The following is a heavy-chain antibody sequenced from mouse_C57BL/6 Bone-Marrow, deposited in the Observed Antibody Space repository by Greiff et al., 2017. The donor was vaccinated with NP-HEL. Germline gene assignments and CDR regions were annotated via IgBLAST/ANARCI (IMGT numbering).Heavy chain of an antibody. J-gene: IGHJ4*01. CDR3: ARRYLYYAMDY. CDR1: GFTFSSYT. Sequence: EVMLVESGGGLVKPGGSLKLSCAASGFTFSSYTMSWVRQTPEKRLEWVATISGGGGNTYYPDSVKGRFTISRDNAKNPLYLQMSSLRSEDTALYYCARRYLYYAMDYWGQGTSVTVSS. CDR2: ISGGGGNT. V-gene: IGHV5-9*01.